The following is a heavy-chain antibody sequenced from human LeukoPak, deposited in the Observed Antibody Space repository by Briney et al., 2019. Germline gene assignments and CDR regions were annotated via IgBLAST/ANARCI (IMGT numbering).Heavy chain of an antibody. J-gene: IGHJ4*02. V-gene: IGHV4-34*01. CDR3: AREEGIAARFRY. D-gene: IGHD6-6*01. CDR2: INHSGSN. CDR1: GGSFSGYY. Sequence: SETLSLPCAVYGGSFSGYYWSWIRQPPGKGLEWIGEINHSGSNNNHPSLKSRVTIPVDTSKNQFSLKLSSVTAADTAVYYCAREEGIAARFRYWGQGTLVTVSS.